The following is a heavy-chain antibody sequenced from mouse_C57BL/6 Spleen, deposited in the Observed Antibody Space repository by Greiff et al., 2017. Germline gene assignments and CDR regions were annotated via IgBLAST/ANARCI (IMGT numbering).Heavy chain of an antibody. D-gene: IGHD2-3*01. CDR2: IDPNSGGT. J-gene: IGHJ4*01. CDR1: GYTFHSYW. V-gene: IGHV1-72*01. Sequence: VKLQQSGAELVKPGASVKLSCKASGYTFHSYWMHWVKQRPGRGLEWIGRIDPNSGGTKYNEKLKSKATLTVDKPSSTAYMQLSSLASEDSAVYYCARSDDGYGFYAMDYWGQGTSVTVSS. CDR3: ARSDDGYGFYAMDY.